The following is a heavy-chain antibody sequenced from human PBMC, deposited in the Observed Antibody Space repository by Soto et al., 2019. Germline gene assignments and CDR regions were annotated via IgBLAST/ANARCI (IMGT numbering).Heavy chain of an antibody. Sequence: GETLKISCKGSGDSFTSYWIGWVRQMPGKGLEWMGIIYPGDSVTRYSPSFQGQVSISADKSISTAYLQWSSLKASDTAMYYCASLPPGIAAAGTLDAFEIWGQGTMVTVS. CDR3: ASLPPGIAAAGTLDAFEI. CDR2: IYPGDSVT. V-gene: IGHV5-51*01. CDR1: GDSFTSYW. J-gene: IGHJ3*02. D-gene: IGHD6-13*01.